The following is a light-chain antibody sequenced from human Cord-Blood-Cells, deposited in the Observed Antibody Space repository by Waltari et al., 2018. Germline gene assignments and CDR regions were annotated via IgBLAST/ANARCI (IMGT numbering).Light chain of an antibody. CDR1: SSDVGGYNY. CDR3: CSYAGSYV. J-gene: IGLJ1*01. CDR2: DGS. V-gene: IGLV2-11*01. Sequence: QSALTQPRSVSGSPGQSVTISCTGTSSDVGGYNYVSWYQQHPGKAPKLRIYDGSERPSGVPDRFSGSKSGNTASLTISGLQAEDEADYYCCSYAGSYVFGTGTKVTVL.